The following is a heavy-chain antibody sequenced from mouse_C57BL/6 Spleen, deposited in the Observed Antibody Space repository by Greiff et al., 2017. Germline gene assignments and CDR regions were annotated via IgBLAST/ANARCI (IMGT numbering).Heavy chain of an antibody. CDR1: GYTFTSYW. CDR3: AREGVYDGYWRAMDY. CDR2: IYPSDSET. V-gene: IGHV1-61*01. Sequence: QVQLQQPGAGLVRPGSSVKLSCKASGYTFTSYWMDWVKQRPGQGLEWIGNIYPSDSETHYNQKFKDKATLTVDKSSSTAYMQLSSLTSEDSAVYYCAREGVYDGYWRAMDYWGQGTSVTVSS. J-gene: IGHJ4*01. D-gene: IGHD2-3*01.